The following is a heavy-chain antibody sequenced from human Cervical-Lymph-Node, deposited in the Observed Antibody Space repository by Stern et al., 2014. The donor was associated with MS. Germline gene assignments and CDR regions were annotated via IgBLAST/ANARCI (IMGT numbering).Heavy chain of an antibody. CDR1: GDSISRRSYY. D-gene: IGHD2-2*01. J-gene: IGHJ4*02. V-gene: IGHV4-61*01. Sequence: VQLQESGPGLVKPSETLSLTCTVSGDSISRRSYYWSWIRQPPGKGLEWIGSIYYGGSTKYNPSLNSRVTILQDSSKNQISLKLNSVTAADSAVYYCARDGYSSTEYYLEYWGQGILVTVSS. CDR3: ARDGYSSTEYYLEY. CDR2: IYYGGST.